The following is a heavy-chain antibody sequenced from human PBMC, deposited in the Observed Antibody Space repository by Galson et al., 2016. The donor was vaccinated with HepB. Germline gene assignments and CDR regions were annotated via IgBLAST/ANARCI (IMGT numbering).Heavy chain of an antibody. J-gene: IGHJ4*02. Sequence: SLRLSCAASGFTFSSFSMNWVRQALGKGLEWVSYISESGSTKYYADSVKGRFTISRDNSKNTVYLQMDRLRAEDTAVYYCAKAYGVDSYHFNDWGQGTLVIVSS. CDR3: AKAYGVDSYHFND. CDR1: GFTFSSFS. CDR2: ISESGSTK. D-gene: IGHD4-17*01. V-gene: IGHV3-48*01.